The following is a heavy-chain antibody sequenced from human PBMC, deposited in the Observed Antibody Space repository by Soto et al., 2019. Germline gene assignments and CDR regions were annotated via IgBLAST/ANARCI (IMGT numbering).Heavy chain of an antibody. CDR3: ARGEVLEWFPHNWFDP. D-gene: IGHD3-3*01. V-gene: IGHV1-69*01. CDR1: GGTFSSYA. Sequence: QVQLVQSGAEVKKPGSSVKVSCKASGGTFSSYAISWVRQAPGQGLEWMGGIIPIFGTANYAQKFQGRVTITADESTRTAYMELSSLRSEDTTVYYCARGEVLEWFPHNWFDPWGQGTLVTVSS. J-gene: IGHJ5*02. CDR2: IIPIFGTA.